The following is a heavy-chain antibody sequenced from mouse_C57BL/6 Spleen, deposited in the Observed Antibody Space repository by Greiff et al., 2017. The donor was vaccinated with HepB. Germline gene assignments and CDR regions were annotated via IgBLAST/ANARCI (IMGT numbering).Heavy chain of an antibody. CDR3: ARRYGNYVVFDY. D-gene: IGHD2-1*01. Sequence: EVMLVESGGGLVKPGGSLKLSCAASGFTFSDYGMHWVRQAPEKGLEWVAYISSGSSTIYYADKVKGRFTISRDNAKNNLFLQMTSLRSEDTDMYDCARRYGNYVVFDYWGQGTTLTVSS. CDR2: ISSGSSTI. CDR1: GFTFSDYG. V-gene: IGHV5-17*01. J-gene: IGHJ2*01.